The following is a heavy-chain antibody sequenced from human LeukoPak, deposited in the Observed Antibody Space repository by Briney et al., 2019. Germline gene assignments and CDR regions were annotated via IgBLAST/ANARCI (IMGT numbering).Heavy chain of an antibody. CDR1: RDTFRGSY. CDR3: ARDRNTMVRGVIDAFDI. J-gene: IGHJ3*02. CDR2: INPNSGST. D-gene: IGHD3-10*01. V-gene: IGHV1-2*02. Sequence: ASVKVSCKASRDTFRGSYVHWVGQAPGQGLDLIGWINPNSGSTNYAQKFQGRVTMTRDTFISTAYMELSRLRSDDTAVYFCARDRNTMVRGVIDAFDIWDEGTMVTVSS.